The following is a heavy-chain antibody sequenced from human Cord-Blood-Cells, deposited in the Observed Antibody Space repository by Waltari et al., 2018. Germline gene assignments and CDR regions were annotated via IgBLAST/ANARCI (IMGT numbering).Heavy chain of an antibody. Sequence: QVQLVQSGAEVKKPGASVKVSCKASGYTFTGYSMHWVRQAPGQGLEWIGWINPNRGGTNYAQKFQGWVTMTRDTSISTAYMELSRLRSDDTAVYYCARADCSSTSCYGMDVWGQGTTVTVSS. J-gene: IGHJ6*02. CDR2: INPNRGGT. D-gene: IGHD2-2*01. CDR1: GYTFTGYS. V-gene: IGHV1-2*04. CDR3: ARADCSSTSCYGMDV.